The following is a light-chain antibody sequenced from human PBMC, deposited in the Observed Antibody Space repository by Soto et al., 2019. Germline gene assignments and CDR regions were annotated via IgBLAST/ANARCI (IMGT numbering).Light chain of an antibody. J-gene: IGKJ1*01. CDR1: QSVGSY. CDR3: QQNLGVHT. CDR2: DAS. V-gene: IGKV3-11*01. Sequence: EIVLTQSPATLSLSPGERATLSCRASQSVGSYLAWYQQKPGRAPRLLIYDASNRATGIPARFSGSGSGTDFTLTISSLEPEDSAVYYCQQNLGVHTFGQGTKVDIK.